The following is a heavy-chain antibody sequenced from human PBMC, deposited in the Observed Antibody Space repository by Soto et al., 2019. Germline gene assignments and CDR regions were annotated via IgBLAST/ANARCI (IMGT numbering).Heavy chain of an antibody. D-gene: IGHD2-15*01. Sequence: WETLSLTCAVSGGSSSSYYWSWIRQPPGKGLEWIGYIYYIGSTNYNPSLKSRVTISVDTSKNQFSLKLSSVAAADTAVYYCARGLRRPLLNWSDPWGQGTLLTV. V-gene: IGHV4-59*01. CDR2: IYYIGST. CDR1: GGSSSSYY. J-gene: IGHJ5*02. CDR3: ARGLRRPLLNWSDP.